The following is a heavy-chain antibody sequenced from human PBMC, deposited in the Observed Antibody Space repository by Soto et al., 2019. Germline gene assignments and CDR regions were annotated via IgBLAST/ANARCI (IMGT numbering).Heavy chain of an antibody. CDR2: INPNSGDT. CDR3: ASAGPSGDGTNYSDY. J-gene: IGHJ4*01. CDR1: GYTFSGYY. V-gene: IGHV1-2*04. D-gene: IGHD1-7*01. Sequence: GASVKVSCKTSGYTFSGYYMHWVRQAPGHGLEWMGWINPNSGDTHYAQKFQGWVTMTRDTSISTAYMELSRLTSDDTAIYFCASAGPSGDGTNYSDYWGHGTLVPVSS.